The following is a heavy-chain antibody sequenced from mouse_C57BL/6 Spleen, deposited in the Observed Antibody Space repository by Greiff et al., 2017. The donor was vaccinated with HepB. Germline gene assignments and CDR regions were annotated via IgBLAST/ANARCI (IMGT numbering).Heavy chain of an antibody. CDR1: GYTFTSYW. CDR2: IDPSDSYT. J-gene: IGHJ4*01. Sequence: QVQLKQPGAELVMPGASVKLSCKASGYTFTSYWMHWVKQRPGQGLEWIGEIDPSDSYTNYNQKFKGKSTLTVDKSSSTAYMQLSSLTSEDSAVYYCALLPYAMDYWGQGTSVTVSS. CDR3: ALLPYAMDY. V-gene: IGHV1-69*01. D-gene: IGHD2-10*01.